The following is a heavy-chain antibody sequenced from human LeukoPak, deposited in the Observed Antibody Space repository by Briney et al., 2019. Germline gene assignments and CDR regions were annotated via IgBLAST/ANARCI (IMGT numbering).Heavy chain of an antibody. D-gene: IGHD6-13*01. J-gene: IGHJ4*02. Sequence: SETLSLTCAVYGGSFSGYYWSWIRQPPGKGLEWIGEINHSGSTNYNPSLKSRVTISVDTSKNQFSLKLSSVTAADTAVYYCARGAIAAAPFDYRGQGTLVTVSS. V-gene: IGHV4-34*01. CDR2: INHSGST. CDR1: GGSFSGYY. CDR3: ARGAIAAAPFDY.